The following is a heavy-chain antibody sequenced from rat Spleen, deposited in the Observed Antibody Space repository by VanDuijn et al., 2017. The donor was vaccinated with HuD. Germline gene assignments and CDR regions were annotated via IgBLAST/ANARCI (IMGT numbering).Heavy chain of an antibody. V-gene: IGHV5-7*01. CDR1: GFTFSDYN. CDR3: ARGGYFRY. D-gene: IGHD2-5*01. J-gene: IGHJ2*01. CDR2: ISYDGSST. Sequence: EVQLVESGGGLVQPGRSLKLSCAASGFTFSDYNMAWVRQAPKKGLEWVATISYDGSSTYYRDSVKGRFTISRDNAKSTLYLQMDSLRSEDTATDYCARGGYFRYWGQGVMVTVSS.